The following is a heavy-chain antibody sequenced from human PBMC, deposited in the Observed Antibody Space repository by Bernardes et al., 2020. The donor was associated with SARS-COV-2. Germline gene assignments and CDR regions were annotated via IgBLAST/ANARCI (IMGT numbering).Heavy chain of an antibody. D-gene: IGHD3-22*01. CDR2: VSAYNGNT. V-gene: IGHV1-18*01. Sequence: ASVKVSCKASGYFFASYGISWVRQAPGQGLEWMGWVSAYNGNTNYAQKLKGRVTMTTDASTTTAYMELRSLGSDDTALYYCVRGYSESSGYSLFDHWGQGTLVTVSS. CDR3: VRGYSESSGYSLFDH. CDR1: GYFFASYG. J-gene: IGHJ4*02.